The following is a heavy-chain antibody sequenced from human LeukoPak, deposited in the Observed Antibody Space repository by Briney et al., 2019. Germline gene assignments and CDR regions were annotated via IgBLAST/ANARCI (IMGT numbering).Heavy chain of an antibody. J-gene: IGHJ4*02. V-gene: IGHV4-39*01. D-gene: IGHD3-10*01. CDR1: GGSISSSSYY. Sequence: SETLSLTCTVSGGSISSSSYYWGWIRQPPGRGLEWIGSIYYSGSTSYNPSLKSRVTISVDTSKNQFSLKLSSVTAADTAVYYCARQSKGYYGSPYIFDYWGQGTLVTVSS. CDR3: ARQSKGYYGSPYIFDY. CDR2: IYYSGST.